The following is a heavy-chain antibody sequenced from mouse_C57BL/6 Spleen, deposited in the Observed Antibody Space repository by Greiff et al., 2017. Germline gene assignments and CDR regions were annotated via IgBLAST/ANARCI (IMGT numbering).Heavy chain of an antibody. CDR3: SRSHYYGSSCRYFDV. D-gene: IGHD1-1*01. J-gene: IGHJ1*03. Sequence: VQLQQSGAELVRPGTSVKVSCKASGYAFHNYLIEWVKQRPGQGLEWIGVINAGSGGTHYNEKFKGKATLTADKSASTAYMQLNSLTSEDSAVYFCSRSHYYGSSCRYFDVWGTGTSVTVSS. CDR2: INAGSGGT. CDR1: GYAFHNYL. V-gene: IGHV1-54*01.